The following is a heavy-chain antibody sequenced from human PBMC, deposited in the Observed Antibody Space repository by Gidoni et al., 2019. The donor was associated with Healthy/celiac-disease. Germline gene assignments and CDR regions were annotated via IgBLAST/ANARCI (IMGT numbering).Heavy chain of an antibody. Sequence: QVQLVDSGGGVVQSGSSLRLPCSASGFLSRSYGFHWVRQAPGKGPEVVAVIWYDGSNKYYADSVKGRFTISRDNSKNTLYLQMNSLRAEDTAVYYCARDRSLAPVDAFDIWGQGTMVTVSS. J-gene: IGHJ3*02. D-gene: IGHD1-26*01. V-gene: IGHV3-33*01. CDR2: IWYDGSNK. CDR3: ARDRSLAPVDAFDI. CDR1: GFLSRSYG.